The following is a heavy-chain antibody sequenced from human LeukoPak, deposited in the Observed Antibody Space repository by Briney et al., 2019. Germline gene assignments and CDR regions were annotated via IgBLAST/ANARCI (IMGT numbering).Heavy chain of an antibody. V-gene: IGHV3-23*01. CDR1: GFTFSSYS. CDR3: AKYITVTTNSYYYYMDV. CDR2: ISGSGGMT. J-gene: IGHJ6*03. Sequence: GGSLRLSCVASGFTFSSYSMNWVRQAPGKGLEWVSAISGSGGMTYYADSVKGRFTISRDNSKNTLYLQMNSLRAEDTAVYYCAKYITVTTNSYYYYMDVWGKGTTVTVSS. D-gene: IGHD4-11*01.